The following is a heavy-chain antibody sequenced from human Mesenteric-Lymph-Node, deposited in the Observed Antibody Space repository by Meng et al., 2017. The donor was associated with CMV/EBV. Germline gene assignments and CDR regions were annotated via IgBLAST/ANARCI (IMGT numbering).Heavy chain of an antibody. V-gene: IGHV4-31*02. CDR1: SGGYY. Sequence: SGGYYWSWIRQHPGKGLEWIGFIDYSGSTYYKSSLESRLTISVDTSKSQFSLKLSSVTAADSAVYYCARSLRSADHNSWSLEYFFDYWGQGTLVTVSS. CDR3: ARSLRSADHNSWSLEYFFDY. CDR2: IDYSGST. J-gene: IGHJ4*02. D-gene: IGHD3-3*01.